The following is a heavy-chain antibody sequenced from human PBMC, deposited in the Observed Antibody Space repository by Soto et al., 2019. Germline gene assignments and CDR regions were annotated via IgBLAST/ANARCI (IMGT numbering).Heavy chain of an antibody. D-gene: IGHD2-15*01. CDR1: GDSVSSNSAA. CDR3: ARGRAVVTGYYYYGMDV. V-gene: IGHV6-1*01. J-gene: IGHJ6*02. Sequence: SQTLSLTCAISGDSVSSNSAAWNWIRQSPSRGLEWQGRTYYRSKWYNDYAVSVKSRITINPDTSKNQFSLQLNSVTPEDTAVYYCARGRAVVTGYYYYGMDVWGQGTTVTVSS. CDR2: TYYRSKWYN.